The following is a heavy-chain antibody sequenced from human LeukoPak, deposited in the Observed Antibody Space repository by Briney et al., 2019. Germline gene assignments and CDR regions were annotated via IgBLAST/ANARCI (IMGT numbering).Heavy chain of an antibody. CDR3: ARDDSSGYYYYYYYGMDV. J-gene: IGHJ6*02. D-gene: IGHD3-22*01. V-gene: IGHV1-69*04. CDR2: VIAILGIA. CDR1: GGTFISYA. Sequence: GASVKVSCKASGGTFISYAISWVRQAGGQGVEWTGRVIAILGIANYAQKFQGRVTITADKSTSTAYIELSSLRSEDTAVYYCARDDSSGYYYYYYYGMDVWGQGTTVTVSS.